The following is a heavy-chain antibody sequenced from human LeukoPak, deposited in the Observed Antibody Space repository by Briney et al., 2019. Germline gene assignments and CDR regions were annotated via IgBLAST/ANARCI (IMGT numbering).Heavy chain of an antibody. D-gene: IGHD4-17*01. V-gene: IGHV3-33*01. J-gene: IGHJ4*02. CDR3: ARGGLHTVTRFDY. CDR2: IWYDGSNK. Sequence: GGSLRLSCAASGFTFSGYGMHWVRQAPGKGLEWVAVIWYDGSNKYYADSVKGRFTISRDNSKNTLYLQMNSLRAEDTAVYYCARGGLHTVTRFDYWGQGTLVTVSS. CDR1: GFTFSGYG.